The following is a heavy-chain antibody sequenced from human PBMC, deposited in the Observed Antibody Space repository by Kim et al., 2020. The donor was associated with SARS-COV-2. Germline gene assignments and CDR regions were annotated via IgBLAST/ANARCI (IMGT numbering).Heavy chain of an antibody. CDR2: ISAYSTNT. J-gene: IGHJ4*02. CDR3: AREWTYITGYYLSH. V-gene: IGHV1-18*01. D-gene: IGHD1-26*01. CDR1: GYTFSNFG. Sequence: ASVKVSCKASGYTFSNFGVSWVRQAPGQGLEWMGLISAYSTNTNYAQKFQGRITMTTDTSTNTAYMELRNLTSGDTAVYFCAREWTYITGYYLSHWGQGTLVTVSS.